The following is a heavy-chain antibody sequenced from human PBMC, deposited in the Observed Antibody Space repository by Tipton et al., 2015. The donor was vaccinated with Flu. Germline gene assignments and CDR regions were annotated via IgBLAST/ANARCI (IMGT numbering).Heavy chain of an antibody. D-gene: IGHD2-2*01. V-gene: IGHV3-21*01. CDR1: GFTFSSYS. J-gene: IGHJ6*02. CDR3: ARVRGCSSTSCPHDGVYYYYYGMDV. CDR2: ISSSSSYI. Sequence: SLRLSCAASGFTFSSYSMNWVRQAPGKGLEWVSSISSSSSYIYYADPVKGRFTISRDNAKNSLYLQMNSLRAEDTAVYYCARVRGCSSTSCPHDGVYYYYYGMDVWGQGTTVTVSS.